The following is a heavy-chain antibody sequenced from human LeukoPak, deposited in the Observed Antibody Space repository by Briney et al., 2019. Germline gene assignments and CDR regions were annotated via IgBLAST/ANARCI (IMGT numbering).Heavy chain of an antibody. Sequence: ASVTVSFTPSGYTFTPYGISWVRQSPAQRGEGMGGVSAYNGHTNNAQKRQGRVTMTTDTSTSTAYMELRSLRSDDTAVYYCARDRITMIVEGCYYYYYGMDVWGQGTTVTVSS. CDR2: VSAYNGHT. CDR1: GYTFTPYG. CDR3: ARDRITMIVEGCYYYYYGMDV. D-gene: IGHD3-22*01. J-gene: IGHJ6*02. V-gene: IGHV1-18*01.